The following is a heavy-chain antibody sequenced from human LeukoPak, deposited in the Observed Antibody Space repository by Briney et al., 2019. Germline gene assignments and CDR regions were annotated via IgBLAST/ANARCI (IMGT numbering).Heavy chain of an antibody. V-gene: IGHV1-46*01. CDR1: GCTFTSYY. CDR2: INPSGGST. CDR3: ARDLYYYDSSGYSGTVDY. J-gene: IGHJ4*02. D-gene: IGHD3-22*01. Sequence: ASVKVSCKASGCTFTSYYMHWVRQAPGQGPEWMGIINPSGGSTSYAQKFQGRVTMTRDTSTSTVYMELRSLRSDDTAVYYCARDLYYYDSSGYSGTVDYWGQGTLVTVSS.